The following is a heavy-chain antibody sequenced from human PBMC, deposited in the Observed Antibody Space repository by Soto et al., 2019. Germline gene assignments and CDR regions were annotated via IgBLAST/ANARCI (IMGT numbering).Heavy chain of an antibody. J-gene: IGHJ4*02. Sequence: SETLSLTCAVSGYSISSGYYWGWIRQPPGKGLEWIGSIYHSGSTYYNPSLKSRVTISVDTSKNQFSLKLSSVTAADTAVYYCASSTLTYFSGGRFDYWGQGTLVPVSS. CDR2: IYHSGST. D-gene: IGHD3-3*01. CDR1: GYSISSGYY. CDR3: ASSTLTYFSGGRFDY. V-gene: IGHV4-38-2*01.